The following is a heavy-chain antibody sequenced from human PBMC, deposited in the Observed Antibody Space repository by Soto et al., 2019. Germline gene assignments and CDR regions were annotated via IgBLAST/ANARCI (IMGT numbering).Heavy chain of an antibody. D-gene: IGHD2-2*01. CDR1: GGSFSGYY. J-gene: IGHJ2*01. CDR3: ARGPAGENYWYFDL. CDR2: INHSGST. Sequence: SETLSLTCAVYGGSFSGYYWSWIRQPPGKGLEWIGEINHSGSTNYNPSLKSRVTISVDTSKNQFSLKLSSVTAADTAVYYCARGPAGENYWYFDLWGRGTLVTVSS. V-gene: IGHV4-34*01.